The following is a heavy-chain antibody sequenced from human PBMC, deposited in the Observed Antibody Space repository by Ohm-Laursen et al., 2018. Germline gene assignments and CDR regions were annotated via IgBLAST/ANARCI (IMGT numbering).Heavy chain of an antibody. CDR1: GFTFDDYA. D-gene: IGHD3-3*01. Sequence: SLRLSCTASGFTFDDYAMHWVRQAPGKGLEWVSGISWNSGSIGYADSVKGRFTISRDNAKNSLYLQMNSLRAEDTALYYCAKDIGGGRHDFWSGYDYYGMDVWGQGTTVTVSS. CDR2: ISWNSGSI. CDR3: AKDIGGGRHDFWSGYDYYGMDV. V-gene: IGHV3-9*01. J-gene: IGHJ6*02.